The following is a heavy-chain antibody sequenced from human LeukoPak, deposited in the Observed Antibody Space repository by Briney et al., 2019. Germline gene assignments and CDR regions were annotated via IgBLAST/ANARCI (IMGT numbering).Heavy chain of an antibody. CDR3: ARDPQYCSGGSCYHGFWFDP. CDR1: GFTFSSYG. Sequence: GGSPRLSCAASGFTFSSYGMHWVRQAPGKRLEWVAVIWYDGSNKYYADSVKGRFTISRDNSKNTLYLQMNSLRAEDTAVYYCARDPQYCSGGSCYHGFWFDPWGQGALVTVSS. D-gene: IGHD2-15*01. V-gene: IGHV3-33*01. J-gene: IGHJ5*02. CDR2: IWYDGSNK.